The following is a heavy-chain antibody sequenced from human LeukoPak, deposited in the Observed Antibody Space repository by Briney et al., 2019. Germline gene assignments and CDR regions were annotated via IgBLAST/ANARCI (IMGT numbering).Heavy chain of an antibody. CDR1: GVSISSSNSY. J-gene: IGHJ4*02. CDR3: ARQTGSGLFILP. V-gene: IGHV4-39*01. Sequence: SETLSLTCTVSGVSISSSNSYWGWIRQPPGKGLEWIGSIYCSGNTYYNASLKSQVSISIDTSKNQFSLKLTSVTAADTAVYYCARQTGSGLFILPGGQGTLVTVSS. D-gene: IGHD3/OR15-3a*01. CDR2: IYCSGNT.